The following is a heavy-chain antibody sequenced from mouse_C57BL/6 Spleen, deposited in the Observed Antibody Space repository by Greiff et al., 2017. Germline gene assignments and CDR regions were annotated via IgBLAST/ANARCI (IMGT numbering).Heavy chain of an antibody. CDR2: ISNGGGST. Sequence: EVMLVESGGGLVQPGGSLKLSCAASGFTFSDYYMYWVRQTPEKRLEWVAYISNGGGSTYYPDTVKGRFTISGDNAKNTLYLQMSRLKSEDTAMYYCARHGAANSLDYWGQGTTLTVSS. V-gene: IGHV5-12*01. J-gene: IGHJ2*01. CDR3: ARHGAANSLDY. D-gene: IGHD6-1*01. CDR1: GFTFSDYY.